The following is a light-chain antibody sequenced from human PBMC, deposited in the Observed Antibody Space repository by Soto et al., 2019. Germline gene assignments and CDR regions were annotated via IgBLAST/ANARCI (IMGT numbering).Light chain of an antibody. CDR1: SSNIGAGYD. CDR3: HSYDNSLRGLI. J-gene: IGLJ2*01. Sequence: QSVLTQPPSVSGAPGQRVTISCTGSSSNIGAGYDVQWYQQLPATAPKLLIYGNNNRPSGVPDRFSGSKSGTSASLAITGLQAEDEADYYGHSYDNSLRGLIFGGGTKLTV. V-gene: IGLV1-40*01. CDR2: GNN.